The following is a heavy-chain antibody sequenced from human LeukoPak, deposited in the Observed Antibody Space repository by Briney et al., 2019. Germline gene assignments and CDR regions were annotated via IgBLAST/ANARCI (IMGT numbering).Heavy chain of an antibody. J-gene: IGHJ4*02. CDR2: IYYSGST. CDR1: GGSISSYY. Sequence: PSETLSLTCTVSGGSISSYYWSWIRQPPGKGLEWIGSIYYSGSTYYNPSLKSRVTISVDTSKNQFSLKLSSVTAADTAVYYCARYSKRLWDFDYWGQGTLVTVSS. V-gene: IGHV4-39*01. CDR3: ARYSKRLWDFDY. D-gene: IGHD4-11*01.